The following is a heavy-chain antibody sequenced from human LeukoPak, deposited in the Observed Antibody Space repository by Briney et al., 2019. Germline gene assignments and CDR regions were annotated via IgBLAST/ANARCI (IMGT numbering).Heavy chain of an antibody. V-gene: IGHV3-23*01. Sequence: PGGSLRLSCAASGFTFSNYAMSWVRQAPGKGLEWVSAISGSGDITYYADSVKGRFTIPRDNSKSTLYLQMNSLRAEDTAVYYCAKESRQRRDTAGVSLGGGQGTLVTVSS. J-gene: IGHJ4*02. CDR1: GFTFSNYA. D-gene: IGHD5-18*01. CDR2: ISGSGDIT. CDR3: AKESRQRRDTAGVSLG.